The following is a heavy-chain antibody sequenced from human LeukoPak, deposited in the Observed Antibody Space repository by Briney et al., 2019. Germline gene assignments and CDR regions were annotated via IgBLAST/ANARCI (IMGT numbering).Heavy chain of an antibody. D-gene: IGHD5-24*01. CDR2: ISGYNGNT. J-gene: IGHJ4*02. Sequence: ASVKVSCKASGYAFSSYGISWVCQGPGQGLEWMGWISGYNGNTNYAQKFQGRVTMTTDTSTSTAYMELRSLRSDDTAVYYCARVDVEMATTHKYYFDYWGQGTLVTVSS. CDR3: ARVDVEMATTHKYYFDY. CDR1: GYAFSSYG. V-gene: IGHV1-18*01.